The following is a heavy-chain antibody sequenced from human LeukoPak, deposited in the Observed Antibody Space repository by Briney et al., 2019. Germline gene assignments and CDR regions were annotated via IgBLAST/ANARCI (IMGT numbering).Heavy chain of an antibody. D-gene: IGHD3-10*01. CDR3: AKGAMALWFGELFGYFDY. CDR1: GFTVSSNY. Sequence: GGSLRLSCAASGFTVSSNYMSWVRQAPGKGLEWVSAISGSGGSTYYADSVKGRFTISRDNAKNSLYLQMNSLRAEDTALYYCAKGAMALWFGELFGYFDYWGQGTLVTVSS. V-gene: IGHV3-23*01. J-gene: IGHJ4*02. CDR2: ISGSGGST.